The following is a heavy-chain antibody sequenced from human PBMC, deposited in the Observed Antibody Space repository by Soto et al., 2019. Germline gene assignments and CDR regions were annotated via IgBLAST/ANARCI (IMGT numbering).Heavy chain of an antibody. CDR2: IIPILGIA. CDR3: ARDPFPVALPGFDP. V-gene: IGHV1-69*04. J-gene: IGHJ5*02. CDR1: GGTFSSYS. D-gene: IGHD5-12*01. Sequence: GAPAKVCSKAPGGTFSSYSLSWACHAPGQGLEWMGRIIPILGIANYAQKFQGRVTITADKSTSTAYMELSSLRSEDTAVYYCARDPFPVALPGFDPWGQGTLVTVSS.